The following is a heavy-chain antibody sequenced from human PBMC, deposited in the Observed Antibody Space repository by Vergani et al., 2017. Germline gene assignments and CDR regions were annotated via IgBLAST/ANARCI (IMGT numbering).Heavy chain of an antibody. V-gene: IGHV5-51*06. J-gene: IGHJ2*01. CDR1: GYNFPHYW. Sequence: EVQLVQSGAELKKPGESLKISCQGSGYNFPHYWIVWVRQMPGKGLEWMGSIYPDDSDTRYSPSFQCQVTISGDKSITTAYLQWSSLRASDTALYYCARRPLLCSGIPNCYRGNWFFDLWGRGTLVTVSS. CDR3: ARRPLLCSGIPNCYRGNWFFDL. CDR2: IYPDDSDT. D-gene: IGHD2-2*02.